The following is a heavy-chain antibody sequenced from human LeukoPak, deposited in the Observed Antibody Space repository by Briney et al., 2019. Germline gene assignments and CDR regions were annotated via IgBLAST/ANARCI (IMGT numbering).Heavy chain of an antibody. J-gene: IGHJ3*02. Sequence: GGSLRLSCTVSGFTVSSNSMSWVRQAPGKGLEWVSFIYSDNTHYSDSVKGRFTISRDNSKNTLYLQMNSLRAEDTAVYYCARVKRYFDWLSPDAFDIWGQGTMVTVSS. CDR1: GFTVSSNS. CDR2: IYSDNT. V-gene: IGHV3-53*01. D-gene: IGHD3-9*01. CDR3: ARVKRYFDWLSPDAFDI.